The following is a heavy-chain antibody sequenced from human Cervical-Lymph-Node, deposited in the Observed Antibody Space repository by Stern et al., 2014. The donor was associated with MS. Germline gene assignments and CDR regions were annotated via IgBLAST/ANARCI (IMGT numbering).Heavy chain of an antibody. Sequence: QLVQSGPEVKRPGESLKISCQASGYTFTSYWIGWVRQMPGKGLEWIAIIFPGGSDIRYSPSFQGQVTISAEKSSSTAYLQGNNLKASDTAIYYCARQRYFDYWGQGTLVTVSS. J-gene: IGHJ4*02. CDR2: IFPGGSDI. CDR1: GYTFTSYW. CDR3: ARQRYFDY. V-gene: IGHV5-51*01.